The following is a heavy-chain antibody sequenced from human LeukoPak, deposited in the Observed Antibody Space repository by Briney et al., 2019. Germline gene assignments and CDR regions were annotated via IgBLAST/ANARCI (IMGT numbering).Heavy chain of an antibody. J-gene: IGHJ5*02. Sequence: GGSLRLSCAASGFTFSSYAMHWVRQAPGKGLEYVSAISSNGGTTYCANSVKGRFTISRDNSKNTLYLQMGSLGAEDMAVYYCARDSVRGSTSLLNWFDPWGQGTLVTVSP. D-gene: IGHD2-2*01. CDR1: GFTFSSYA. CDR3: ARDSVRGSTSLLNWFDP. CDR2: ISSNGGTT. V-gene: IGHV3-64*01.